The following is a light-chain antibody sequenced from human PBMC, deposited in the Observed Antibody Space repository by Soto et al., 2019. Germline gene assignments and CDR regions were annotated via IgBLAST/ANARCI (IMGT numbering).Light chain of an antibody. Sequence: DLQMTQSPSSLSASVGDRVTITCQASQDISNYLNWYQQKPGKAPKLLIYDASNLETGVPSRFSGSGSGTHFTFTISSLQPEDIATYYCQQYDNLPSFTFGPGTKVDIK. V-gene: IGKV1-33*01. J-gene: IGKJ3*01. CDR2: DAS. CDR3: QQYDNLPSFT. CDR1: QDISNY.